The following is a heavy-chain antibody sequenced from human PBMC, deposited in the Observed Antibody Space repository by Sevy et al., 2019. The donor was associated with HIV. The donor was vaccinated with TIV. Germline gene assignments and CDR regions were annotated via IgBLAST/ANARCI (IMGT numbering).Heavy chain of an antibody. D-gene: IGHD3-16*01. Sequence: SETLSLTCAVSGGSISSVNWWHWVRQPPGKGLEWIGEIYHSGSTNYNPSLKSRVTISVDNSKNQFSLKVSSVTAADTAVYYCARGGETPRGFDPWGQGSLVTVS. CDR2: IYHSGST. CDR1: GGSISSVNW. J-gene: IGHJ5*02. V-gene: IGHV4-4*02. CDR3: ARGGETPRGFDP.